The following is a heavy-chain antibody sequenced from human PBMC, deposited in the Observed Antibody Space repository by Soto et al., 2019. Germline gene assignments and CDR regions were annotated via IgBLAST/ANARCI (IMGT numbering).Heavy chain of an antibody. V-gene: IGHV1-69*12. CDR2: IISIFGTP. D-gene: IGHD5-12*01. Sequence: QVQLVQSGAEVKKPGSSVKVSCKASGGTFNSYVFNWVRQAPGQGLEWMGGIISIFGTPNYGQKFQGRVTTDADETTSTGFMVWSSLTAEDAAKYSCARALGSGYDPGDYWGQGTLVTVSS. CDR3: ARALGSGYDPGDY. J-gene: IGHJ4*02. CDR1: GGTFNSYV.